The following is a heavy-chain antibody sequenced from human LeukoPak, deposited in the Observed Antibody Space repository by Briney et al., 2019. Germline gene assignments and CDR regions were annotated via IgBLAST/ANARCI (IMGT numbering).Heavy chain of an antibody. J-gene: IGHJ4*02. CDR1: GFTFTNNF. D-gene: IGHD3-16*01. V-gene: IGHV3-7*01. CDR2: IKQDGSEK. Sequence: GGSLRLSCAASGFTFTNNFMSWVRQVPGKGLELVANIKQDGSEKTYADSVRGRFTIFRDNAKDSVYLQMNSLRAEDTAVYYCARGGDYWGQGTLVTVSS. CDR3: ARGGDY.